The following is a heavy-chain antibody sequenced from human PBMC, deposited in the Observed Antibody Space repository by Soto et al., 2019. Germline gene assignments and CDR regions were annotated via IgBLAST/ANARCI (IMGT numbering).Heavy chain of an antibody. Sequence: QVQLVESGGGVVPPGRSLRLSCAASGFTFSDHAMHWVRQAPGKGLEWVAVISPDGGTEGQADSVKGRFAISRDNSNKTVFLEMNSLTREDTAVYYCARRFLVWFNNGLDVWGQGTTVTVSS. CDR3: ARRFLVWFNNGLDV. D-gene: IGHD3-3*01. J-gene: IGHJ6*02. V-gene: IGHV3-30*09. CDR2: ISPDGGTE. CDR1: GFTFSDHA.